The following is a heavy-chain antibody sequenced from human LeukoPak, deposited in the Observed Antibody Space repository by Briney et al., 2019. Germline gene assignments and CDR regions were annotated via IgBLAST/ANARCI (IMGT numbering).Heavy chain of an antibody. Sequence: PSETLSLTCTVSGGSISSSSYYWGWIRQPPGKGLEWIGSIYYSGSTYYNPSLKSRVTISVDTSKNLFSLKLSSVTAADTAVYYCARPAGVDYYYYYMDVWGKGTTVTVSS. V-gene: IGHV4-39*01. CDR2: IYYSGST. CDR3: ARPAGVDYYYYYMDV. CDR1: GGSISSSSYY. J-gene: IGHJ6*03.